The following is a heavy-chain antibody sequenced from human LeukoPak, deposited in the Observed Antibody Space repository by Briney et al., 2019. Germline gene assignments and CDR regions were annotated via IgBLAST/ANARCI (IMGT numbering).Heavy chain of an antibody. J-gene: IGHJ4*02. CDR3: ARAVMGPRQQLTTY. D-gene: IGHD6-13*01. Sequence: ASVKVSCKASGYTFTGYYMHWVRQAPGQGLEWMGWINPNSGGTNYAQKFQGRVTMTRDTSISTAYMELSRLRSDDTAVYYCARAVMGPRQQLTTYWGQGTLVTVSS. V-gene: IGHV1-2*02. CDR2: INPNSGGT. CDR1: GYTFTGYY.